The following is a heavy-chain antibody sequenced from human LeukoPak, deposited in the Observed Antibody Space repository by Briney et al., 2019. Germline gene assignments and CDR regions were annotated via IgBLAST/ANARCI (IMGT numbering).Heavy chain of an antibody. CDR3: AKEGRLTVAAVVVENYFDF. J-gene: IGHJ4*02. CDR2: ISGSGGHT. Sequence: GGSLRLSCVGSGFTFSRSAMSWVRLAPGKGLEWVSGISGSGGHTYYTDSVKGRFTISRDNSKTTVSLQMNSLTTDDTAVYYCAKEGRLTVAAVVVENYFDFWGQGTPVIVSA. V-gene: IGHV3-23*01. D-gene: IGHD3-22*01. CDR1: GFTFSRSA.